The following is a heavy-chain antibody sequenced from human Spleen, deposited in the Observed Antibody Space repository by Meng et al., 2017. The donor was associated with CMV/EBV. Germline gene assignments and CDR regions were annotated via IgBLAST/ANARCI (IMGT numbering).Heavy chain of an antibody. CDR2: ISYDGSNK. J-gene: IGHJ6*02. D-gene: IGHD1-14*01. V-gene: IGHV3-30-3*01. Sequence: GESLKISCAASGFSVSSKYMSWVRQAPGKGLEWVAVISYDGSNKYYADSVKGRFTISRDNSKNTLYLQMNSLRAEDTAVYYCARADEPQYYYYGMDVWGQGTTVTVSS. CDR3: ARADEPQYYYYGMDV. CDR1: GFSVSSKY.